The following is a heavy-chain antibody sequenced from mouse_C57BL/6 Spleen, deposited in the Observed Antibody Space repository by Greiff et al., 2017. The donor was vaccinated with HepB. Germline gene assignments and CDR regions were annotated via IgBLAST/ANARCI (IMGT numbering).Heavy chain of an antibody. J-gene: IGHJ2*01. V-gene: IGHV1-55*01. Sequence: VQLQQPGAELVKPGASVKMSCKASGYTFTSYWITWVKQRPGQGLEWIGDIYPGSGSTNYNEKFKSKATLTVDTSSSTAYMQLSSLTSEDSAVYYCARGAYYGRVPYYFDYWGQGTTLTVSS. CDR1: GYTFTSYW. D-gene: IGHD1-1*01. CDR2: IYPGSGST. CDR3: ARGAYYGRVPYYFDY.